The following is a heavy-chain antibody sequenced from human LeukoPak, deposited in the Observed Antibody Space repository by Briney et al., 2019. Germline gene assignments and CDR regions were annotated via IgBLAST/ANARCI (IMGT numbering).Heavy chain of an antibody. CDR2: ISTGSTCR. V-gene: IGHV3-21*06. D-gene: IGHD1-14*01. CDR3: ARDGSGLCRYYYLDV. Sequence: GGSLRLSCAPSGFTFTDYSMSWVRQAPGKGLEWVASISTGSTCRFYGDSVKGRFTISRDNAKNSLYLQMNYLRAEDTAMYYGARDGSGLCRYYYLDVWGKGTTVTVSS. CDR1: GFTFTDYS. J-gene: IGHJ6*03.